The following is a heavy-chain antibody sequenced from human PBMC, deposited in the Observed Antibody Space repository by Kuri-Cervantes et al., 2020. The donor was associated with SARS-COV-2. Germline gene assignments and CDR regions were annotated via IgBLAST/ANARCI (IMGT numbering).Heavy chain of an antibody. Sequence: SQTLSLTCAVSDDSISRGYYWGWIRQSPGRGLEWIGSIYHSGSTYYNPSLKSRVTISVDTSKNQFSLKLSSVTAADTAVYYCARAGDNWGQGDDAFDIWGQGTMVTVSS. CDR2: IYHSGST. CDR1: DDSISRGYY. V-gene: IGHV4-38-2*01. J-gene: IGHJ3*02. CDR3: ARAGDNWGQGDDAFDI. D-gene: IGHD7-27*01.